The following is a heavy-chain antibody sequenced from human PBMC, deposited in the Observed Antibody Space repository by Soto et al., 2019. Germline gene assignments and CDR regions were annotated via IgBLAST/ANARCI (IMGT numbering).Heavy chain of an antibody. J-gene: IGHJ3*02. D-gene: IGHD3-10*01. Sequence: QVQLVQSGAEVKKPGASVNVSCKASGYTFTTYGISWVRQAPGQGLEWMGWISGYTGNTNYAHMLQDRVTMTTDTSTTPAYMELRSLRSDDTAVYYCARYSFASGSYSNDAFDIWGQGTVVTVSS. CDR1: GYTFTTYG. CDR2: ISGYTGNT. V-gene: IGHV1-18*01. CDR3: ARYSFASGSYSNDAFDI.